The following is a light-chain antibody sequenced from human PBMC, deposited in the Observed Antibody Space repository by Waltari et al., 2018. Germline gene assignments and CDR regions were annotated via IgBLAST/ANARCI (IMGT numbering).Light chain of an antibody. CDR2: GAS. Sequence: QSPGTLSLSPGERATLSCRASQSVSSSYLAWYQQKPGQAPRLLIYGASSRATGIPDRFSGSGSGTDFTLTISRLEPEDFAVYYCQQYGSSPYTFGQGTKLEIK. J-gene: IGKJ2*01. CDR1: QSVSSSY. CDR3: QQYGSSPYT. V-gene: IGKV3-20*01.